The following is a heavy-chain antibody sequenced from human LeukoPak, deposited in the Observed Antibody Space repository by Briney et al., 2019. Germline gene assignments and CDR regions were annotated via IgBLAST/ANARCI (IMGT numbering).Heavy chain of an antibody. Sequence: SETLSLTCTVSGGSISSYYWSWIRQPPGKGLEWIGYIYTSGSTNYNPSLKSRVTISVDTSKYQFSLKLSSVTAADTAVYYCARRGITMVRGARHYYMDVWGKGTTVTVSS. CDR1: GGSISSYY. V-gene: IGHV4-4*09. D-gene: IGHD3-10*01. CDR2: IYTSGST. J-gene: IGHJ6*03. CDR3: ARRGITMVRGARHYYMDV.